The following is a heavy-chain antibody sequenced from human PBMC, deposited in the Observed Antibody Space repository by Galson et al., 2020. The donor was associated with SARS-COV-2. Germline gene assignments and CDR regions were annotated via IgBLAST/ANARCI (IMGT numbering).Heavy chain of an antibody. V-gene: IGHV3-21*01. CDR3: ARAVYYGSWSYYYWYFDR. CDR1: GFTFSSYN. D-gene: IGHD3-10*01. CDR2: ISTGSSYI. Sequence: GGSLRLSCAASGFTFSSYNMNWVRQAPGKGLEWVSSISTGSSYIFYADSVKGRFTISRDNAKNSLYLQMNNLRVEDTAVYYCARAVYYGSWSYYYWYFDRWGRGTLVTVSS. J-gene: IGHJ2*01.